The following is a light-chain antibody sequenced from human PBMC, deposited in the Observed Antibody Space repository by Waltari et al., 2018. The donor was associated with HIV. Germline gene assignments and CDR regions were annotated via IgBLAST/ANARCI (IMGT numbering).Light chain of an antibody. CDR2: RNN. CDR1: SSNIGSNF. CDR3: AAWDDSLSGQWV. Sequence: QSVLTQPPSASGTPGQRVTISCSGSSSNIGSNFVYWYQQLPGTAPKLLIYRNNQRKSGVPYGFTGSKSGTSASLAISGLRSEDEADYYCAAWDDSLSGQWVFGGGTKLTVL. J-gene: IGLJ3*02. V-gene: IGLV1-47*01.